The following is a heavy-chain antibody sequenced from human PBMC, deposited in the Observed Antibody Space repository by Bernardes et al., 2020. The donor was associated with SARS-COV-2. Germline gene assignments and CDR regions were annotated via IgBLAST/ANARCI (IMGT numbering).Heavy chain of an antibody. CDR2: INSDGSST. Sequence: VGSLRLSCAASGFTFSSYWMHWVRQAPGKGLVWVSRINSDGSSTSYADSVKGRFTISRDNAKNTLYLQMNSLRAEDTAVYYCARDLIEYYDSSGPTFDYWGQGTLVTVSS. V-gene: IGHV3-74*01. D-gene: IGHD3-22*01. CDR3: ARDLIEYYDSSGPTFDY. J-gene: IGHJ4*02. CDR1: GFTFSSYW.